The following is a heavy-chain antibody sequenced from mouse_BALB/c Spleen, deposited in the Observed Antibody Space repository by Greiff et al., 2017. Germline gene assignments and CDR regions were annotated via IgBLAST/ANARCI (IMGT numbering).Heavy chain of an antibody. D-gene: IGHD1-1*01. Sequence: EVKLEESGAELVKPGASVKLSCTASGFNIKDTYMHWVKQRPEQGLEWIGRIDPANGNTKYDPKFQGKATITADTSSNTAYLQLSSLTSEDTAVYYCARRDYYGSRGEDYWGQGTTLTVSS. CDR3: ARRDYYGSRGEDY. CDR2: IDPANGNT. CDR1: GFNIKDTY. J-gene: IGHJ2*01. V-gene: IGHV14-3*02.